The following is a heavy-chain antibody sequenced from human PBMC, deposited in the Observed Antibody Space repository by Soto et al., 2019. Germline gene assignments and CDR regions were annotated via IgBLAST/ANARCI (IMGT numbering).Heavy chain of an antibody. J-gene: IGHJ3*02. CDR3: ARDQTGEEEAFDI. CDR1: GFTFSSYW. Sequence: GGSLRLSCAASGFTFSSYWMSWVRQAPGKGLEWVANIKQDGSEKYYVDSVKGRFTISRDNAKNSLYLQMNSLRAEDTAVYYCARDQTGEEEAFDIWGQGTMVTVSS. V-gene: IGHV3-7*01. CDR2: IKQDGSEK. D-gene: IGHD7-27*01.